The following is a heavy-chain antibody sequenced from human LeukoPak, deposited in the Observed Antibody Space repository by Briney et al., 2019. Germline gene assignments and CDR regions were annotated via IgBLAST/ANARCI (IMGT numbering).Heavy chain of an antibody. CDR3: ARVTIQLWYNDY. Sequence: ASVKVSCKASGYTFTSYGISWVRQAPGQGLEWMGWISAYNGNTNYAQKLQGRVTMTADTSTSTAYMELRSLRSDDTAVYYCARVTIQLWYNDYWGQGTLVTVSS. CDR1: GYTFTSYG. J-gene: IGHJ4*02. V-gene: IGHV1-18*01. CDR2: ISAYNGNT. D-gene: IGHD5-18*01.